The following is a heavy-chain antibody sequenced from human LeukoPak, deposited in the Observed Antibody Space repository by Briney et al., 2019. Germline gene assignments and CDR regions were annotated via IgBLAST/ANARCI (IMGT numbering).Heavy chain of an antibody. CDR1: GFTFSSYT. CDR3: AREGGGDYYINDAFDI. Sequence: GGSLRLSCAASGFTFSSYTMHWVRQAPGKGLEWVSFMSSTSTYIDYADSVRGRFTISRDNAKNSLYLQMNSLRAEDTAVYYCAREGGGDYYINDAFDIWGQGTMVIVSS. CDR2: MSSTSTYI. J-gene: IGHJ3*02. D-gene: IGHD2-21*02. V-gene: IGHV3-21*01.